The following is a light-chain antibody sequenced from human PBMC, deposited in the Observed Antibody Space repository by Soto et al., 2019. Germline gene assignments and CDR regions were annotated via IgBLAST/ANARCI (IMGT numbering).Light chain of an antibody. CDR2: GAS. J-gene: IGKJ5*01. V-gene: IGKV3-20*01. Sequence: EIVLTQSPGTLSLSPGERATLSDWASRSRSNNIYLAWYQQKPGQAPRLLIYGASSRATGIPNRFSGSGSGTDFTLTISRLEPEDFALYYCQQYGSSAPITFGQATRLEIK. CDR3: QQYGSSAPIT. CDR1: RSRSNNIY.